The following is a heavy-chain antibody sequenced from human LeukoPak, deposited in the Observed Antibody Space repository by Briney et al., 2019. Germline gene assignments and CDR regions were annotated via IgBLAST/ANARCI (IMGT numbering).Heavy chain of an antibody. CDR3: ARSLYCTNGVCYTGFDY. V-gene: IGHV4-4*02. D-gene: IGHD2-8*01. J-gene: IGHJ4*02. CDR2: IYHSGST. Sequence: PSETLSLTCAVSGGSISSSNWWSWVRQPPGKGLEWIGEIYHSGSTNYNPSLKSRVTISVDKSKNQFSLKLSSVTAADTAVYYCARSLYCTNGVCYTGFDYWGQGTLVTVSS. CDR1: GGSISSSNW.